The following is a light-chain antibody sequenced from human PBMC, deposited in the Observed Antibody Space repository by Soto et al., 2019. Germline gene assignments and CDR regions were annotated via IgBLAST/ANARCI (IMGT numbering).Light chain of an antibody. CDR1: SSNIGSNY. J-gene: IGLJ1*01. Sequence: QSVLTQPPSASGTPGQSVTLSCSVSSSNIGSNYVYWYQQLPGTAPKLLIYRNIQRPSGVPVRFSGSKSGTSASLAISGLRSEDEADYYCAAWDYSLSGFYVFGTGTKVTFL. CDR2: RNI. V-gene: IGLV1-47*01. CDR3: AAWDYSLSGFYV.